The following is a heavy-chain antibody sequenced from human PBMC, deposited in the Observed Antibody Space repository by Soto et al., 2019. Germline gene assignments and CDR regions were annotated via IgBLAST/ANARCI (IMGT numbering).Heavy chain of an antibody. CDR3: ARAQYYYKSSGIHDAFDF. CDR2: IYTSGST. J-gene: IGHJ3*01. D-gene: IGHD3-22*01. CDR1: GGPNRSYY. V-gene: IGHV4-4*07. Sequence: SETLSLKCTVSGGPNRSYYWSWIGPPAGKGLEWSGRIYTSGSTNYNPSLKSQVTMSVDTSKNQFSLQLSSVTAADTAVYYCARAQYYYKSSGIHDAFDFWGLGTMVTVSS.